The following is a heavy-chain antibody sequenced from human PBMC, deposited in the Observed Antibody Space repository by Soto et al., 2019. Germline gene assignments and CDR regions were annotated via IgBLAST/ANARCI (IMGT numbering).Heavy chain of an antibody. D-gene: IGHD6-6*01. Sequence: SATLSRTCTVSGGSISGGVYYWMGVRQHPGKGLEWIGYIYYSGRTYYNPSLHSRVSIAVDTTENQFSLKLTSVTAADTSVYYCARGSFSSSSSWFDPWGRGTLVTVSS. V-gene: IGHV4-31*03. CDR2: IYYSGRT. J-gene: IGHJ5*02. CDR3: ARGSFSSSSSWFDP. CDR1: GGSISGGVYY.